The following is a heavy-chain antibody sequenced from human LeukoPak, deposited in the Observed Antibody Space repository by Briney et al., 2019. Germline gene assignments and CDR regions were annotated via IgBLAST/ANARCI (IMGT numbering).Heavy chain of an antibody. D-gene: IGHD3-16*01. V-gene: IGHV4-39*01. CDR3: ARCQSPRGGFFVAAAYNWFDP. CDR1: GGSISNSSYY. CDR2: IYYSGST. J-gene: IGHJ5*02. Sequence: SETLSLTCTVSGGSISNSSYYWGWIRQPPGKGLERIGSIYYSGSTYYNPSLKSRVTISVDTSKNQFSLKLSSVTAADTAVHYCARCQSPRGGFFVAAAYNWFDPWGQGTLVTVSS.